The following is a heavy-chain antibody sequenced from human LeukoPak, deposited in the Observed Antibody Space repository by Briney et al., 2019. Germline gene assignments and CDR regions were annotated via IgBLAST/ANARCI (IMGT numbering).Heavy chain of an antibody. Sequence: PGGSLRLSCAASGFTFSSYAMSWVRQARGKGLEWVSAISSRHLTTYYTDSVKGRFTISRDNSKNTLYLQMNSLRAEDTAVYYCTKDPNGDYVGAFDPWGQGTLVTVSS. CDR3: TKDPNGDYVGAFDP. D-gene: IGHD4-17*01. CDR1: GFTFSSYA. V-gene: IGHV3-23*01. J-gene: IGHJ5*02. CDR2: ISSRHLTT.